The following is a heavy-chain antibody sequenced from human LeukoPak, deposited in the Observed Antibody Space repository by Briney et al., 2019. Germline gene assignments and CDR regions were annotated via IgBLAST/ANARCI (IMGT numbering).Heavy chain of an antibody. CDR1: GFTFSSYS. V-gene: IGHV3-21*01. J-gene: IGHJ3*02. CDR3: AKDFHGDYDGGAFDI. D-gene: IGHD4-17*01. CDR2: ISSGSTYM. Sequence: PGGSLRLSCAASGFTFSSYSMNWVRQAPGKGLEWVSSISSGSTYMYYADSVKGRFTISRDNAQNSMYLQMNSLRAEDTAVYYCAKDFHGDYDGGAFDIWGQGTMVTVSS.